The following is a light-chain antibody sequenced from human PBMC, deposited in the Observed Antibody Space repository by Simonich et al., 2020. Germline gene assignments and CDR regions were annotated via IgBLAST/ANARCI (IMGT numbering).Light chain of an antibody. CDR3: LQHNSYPYT. V-gene: IGKV1-17*03. J-gene: IGKJ2*01. Sequence: DIHITHSPSSLSATVVDRVTITCLASHGISNYLAWFQQKPGKVPKRLNYAAYSLQSGVPSRFSGSGSGTEFTLTLSSLQPEDFATYYCLQHNSYPYTFGQGTKLEIK. CDR1: HGISNY. CDR2: AAY.